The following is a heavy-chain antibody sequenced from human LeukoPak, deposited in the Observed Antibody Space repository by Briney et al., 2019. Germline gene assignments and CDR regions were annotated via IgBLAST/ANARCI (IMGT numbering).Heavy chain of an antibody. CDR2: ISSSGSTI. CDR1: GFTFSSYE. J-gene: IGHJ4*02. V-gene: IGHV3-48*03. Sequence: PGGSLRLSCAASGFTFSSYEMNWVRQAPGKGLEWVSYISSSGSTIYYADSVKGRFTISRDNAKNSLYLQMNSLRAEDTAVYYCVREEGNIVVVPAAIDYWGQGTLVTVSS. CDR3: VREEGNIVVVPAAIDY. D-gene: IGHD2-2*01.